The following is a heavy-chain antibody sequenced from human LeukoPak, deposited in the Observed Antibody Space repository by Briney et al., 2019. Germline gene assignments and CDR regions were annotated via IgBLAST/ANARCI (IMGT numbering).Heavy chain of an antibody. V-gene: IGHV3-7*01. Sequence: PGGSLRLSCAASGFTFSSYSMNWVRQAPGKGLEWVANIKLDGSEKYYVDSVKGRFTISRDNAKNSLYLEMNSLRAEDTTVYYCARVSPRGAVAGTVDYWGQGTLVTVSS. CDR3: ARVSPRGAVAGTVDY. J-gene: IGHJ4*02. D-gene: IGHD6-19*01. CDR1: GFTFSSYS. CDR2: IKLDGSEK.